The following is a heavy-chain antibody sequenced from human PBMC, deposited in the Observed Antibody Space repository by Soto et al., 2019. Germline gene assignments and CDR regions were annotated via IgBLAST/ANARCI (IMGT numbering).Heavy chain of an antibody. V-gene: IGHV4-30-2*01. CDR1: GDSYSISTYS. CDR2: IYQSGVT. J-gene: IGHJ5*02. CDR3: AGMPYTSGLRFDP. D-gene: IGHD6-19*01. Sequence: PSETLSLTCNMSGDSYSISTYSWSWIRQPPGKAPQWIGFIYQSGVTSHNPSLASRVSISLDRSNNQCSLKLKSVTAADTAVYFCAGMPYTSGLRFDPWGPGTLVTVSS.